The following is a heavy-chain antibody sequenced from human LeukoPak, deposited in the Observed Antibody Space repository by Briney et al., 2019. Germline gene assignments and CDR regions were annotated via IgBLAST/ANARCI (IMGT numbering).Heavy chain of an antibody. V-gene: IGHV3-53*01. Sequence: GGSLRLSCSFSGLIASSNYMAWVRQAPGKGLQWISFIYGGGNTLYADSVMGRFSISRDNSKTTLYLQMNSLRAEDTAVYYCATGGRSGTAFDFWGQGTLVTVSS. D-gene: IGHD3/OR15-3a*01. CDR3: ATGGRSGTAFDF. CDR2: IYGGGNT. CDR1: GLIASSNY. J-gene: IGHJ4*02.